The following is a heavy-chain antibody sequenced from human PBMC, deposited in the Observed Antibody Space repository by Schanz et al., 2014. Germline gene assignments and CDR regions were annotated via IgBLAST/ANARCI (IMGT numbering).Heavy chain of an antibody. J-gene: IGHJ4*02. Sequence: EVQLVESGGGLVQPGRSLRLSCAASGFTFDDYGMHWVRQVPGKGLEWVSSISWNCRNIDYVDSVKGRFTISRDNAKKSLDLHMNSLTAEDTAVYYCATENWWTVEKWGQGTLVTVSS. CDR1: GFTFDDYG. V-gene: IGHV3-9*01. CDR2: ISWNCRNI. D-gene: IGHD2-15*01. CDR3: ATENWWTVEK.